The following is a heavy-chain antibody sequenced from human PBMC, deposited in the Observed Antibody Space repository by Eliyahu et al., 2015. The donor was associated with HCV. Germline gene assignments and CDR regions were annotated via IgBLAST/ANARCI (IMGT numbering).Heavy chain of an antibody. CDR1: GGSFSAYY. CDR3: ARRNDISFFDY. V-gene: IGHV4-34*01. CDR2: VXXSGSI. Sequence: QVQLQQWGAGLLKPSETLXVTCAVYGGSFSAYYWGXVRQPPGKGLEWIGEVXXSGSIYYNPSLKSRVTISMDRSKNQLSLKVSSVTAADTAVYYCARRNDISFFDYWGRGTLVTVSS. D-gene: IGHD1-1*01. J-gene: IGHJ4*02.